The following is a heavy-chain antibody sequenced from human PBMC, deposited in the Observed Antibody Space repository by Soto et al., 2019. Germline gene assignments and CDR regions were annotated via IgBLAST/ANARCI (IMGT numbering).Heavy chain of an antibody. V-gene: IGHV3-48*02. CDR1: GFTFSTYD. J-gene: IGHJ1*01. Sequence: EVQLVESGGGLVQPGGSLRLSCTASGFTFSTYDIDWIRQAPGKGLEWDSYIGSDTTIYYADTVKGRFTISRDNGKISLYLQKSSLKDEDAVVYYSTSRARYYDSSGYYYSLNTIHSWVEGIMIIVSS. D-gene: IGHD3-22*01. CDR3: TSRARYYDSSGYYYSLNTIHS. CDR2: IGSDTTI.